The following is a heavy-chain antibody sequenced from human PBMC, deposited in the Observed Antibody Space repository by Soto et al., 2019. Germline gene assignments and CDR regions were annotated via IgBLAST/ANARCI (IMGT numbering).Heavy chain of an antibody. J-gene: IGHJ6*02. CDR3: ATTSGDYVRSPPIYGMDV. V-gene: IGHV1-2*04. CDR1: GYTFTGYY. CDR2: INPNSGGT. Sequence: GASVKVSCKASGYTFTGYYMHWVRQAPGQGLEWMGWINPNSGGTNYAQKFQGWVTMTRDTSISTAYMELSRLRSDDTAVYYCATTSGDYVRSPPIYGMDVWGQGTTVTVSS. D-gene: IGHD4-17*01.